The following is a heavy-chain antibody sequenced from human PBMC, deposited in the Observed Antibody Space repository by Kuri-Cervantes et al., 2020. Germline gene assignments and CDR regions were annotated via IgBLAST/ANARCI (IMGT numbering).Heavy chain of an antibody. CDR3: ARQYEYWSFDP. CDR1: GDSVSNNNAA. D-gene: IGHD3-16*01. CDR2: TYYRSQWLS. Sequence: SQTLSLTCAISGDSVSNNNAAWHWIRLSPSSGLEWLGRTYYRSQWLSDYAVSVKSRITINPDTSKNQPSLQLNSVTPEDTAIYFCARQYEYWSFDPWGQGTLVTVSS. J-gene: IGHJ5*02. V-gene: IGHV6-1*01.